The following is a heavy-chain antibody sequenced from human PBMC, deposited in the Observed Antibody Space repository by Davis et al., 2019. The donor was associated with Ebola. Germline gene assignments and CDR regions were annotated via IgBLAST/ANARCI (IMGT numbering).Heavy chain of an antibody. CDR3: ARPSSTRPYQYYYMDV. Sequence: GESLKISCAASGFTFSDYYMNWFRPAPGKGLEWVSLISTSGASIYYADSVKGRFSISRDNDVNSLYLQMSSLRPEDTGVYYCARPSSTRPYQYYYMDVWGKGTTVTVSS. V-gene: IGHV3-11*04. J-gene: IGHJ6*03. CDR1: GFTFSDYY. CDR2: ISTSGASI. D-gene: IGHD2-2*01.